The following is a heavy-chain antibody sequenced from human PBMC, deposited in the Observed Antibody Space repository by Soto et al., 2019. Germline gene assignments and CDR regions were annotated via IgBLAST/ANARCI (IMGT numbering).Heavy chain of an antibody. J-gene: IGHJ5*02. CDR2: IYDSGNT. D-gene: IGHD3-10*01. V-gene: IGHV4-59*01. CDR1: GGSITSYY. Sequence: PSETLSLTCTVSGGSITSYYWSWIRQPPGKELEWLGYIYDSGNTNYNPSLKSRVTISADTSKNQFSLKLRSVTTADTAVYYCARAGGSIRTWRWFDPWGQGTLVTVSS. CDR3: ARAGGSIRTWRWFDP.